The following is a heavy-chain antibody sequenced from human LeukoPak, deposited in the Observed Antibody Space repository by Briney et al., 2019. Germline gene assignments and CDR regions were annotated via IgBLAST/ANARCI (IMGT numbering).Heavy chain of an antibody. D-gene: IGHD4-17*01. V-gene: IGHV3-74*01. Sequence: GGSLRLSCAASGFTFSSYWMHWVRQAPGKGLVWVSRINSDGSSTTYADSVKGRFTISRDNSKNTLYLQMNSLRAEDTAVYYCAKDQGLNYGDLYFDYWGQGTLVTVSS. CDR2: INSDGSST. J-gene: IGHJ4*02. CDR1: GFTFSSYW. CDR3: AKDQGLNYGDLYFDY.